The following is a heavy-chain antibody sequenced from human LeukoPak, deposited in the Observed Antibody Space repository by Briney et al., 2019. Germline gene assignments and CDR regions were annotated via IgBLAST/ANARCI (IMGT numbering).Heavy chain of an antibody. CDR3: ARETLEYSSSYRFDP. D-gene: IGHD6-6*01. Sequence: ASVKVSCKASGYTFTGYYMHWVRQAPGQGLEWMGWINPNSGGTNYAQKLQGRVTMTTDTSTSTAYMELRSLRSDDTAVYYCARETLEYSSSYRFDPWGQGTLVTVSS. J-gene: IGHJ5*02. CDR1: GYTFTGYY. V-gene: IGHV1-2*02. CDR2: INPNSGGT.